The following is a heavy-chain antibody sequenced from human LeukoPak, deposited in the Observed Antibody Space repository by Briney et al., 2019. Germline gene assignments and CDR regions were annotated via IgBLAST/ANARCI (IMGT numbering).Heavy chain of an antibody. J-gene: IGHJ4*02. V-gene: IGHV3-23*01. CDR1: GFTFSSYW. Sequence: GGSLRLSCAASGFTFSSYWMSWVRQAPGKGLEWVSGINTNGGSTAYADSVKGRFTISRDNPRNTLYMQMNSLRAEDTALYYCAIMHPYYDGNGYWVQWGQGTLVTVSS. CDR2: INTNGGST. D-gene: IGHD3-22*01. CDR3: AIMHPYYDGNGYWVQ.